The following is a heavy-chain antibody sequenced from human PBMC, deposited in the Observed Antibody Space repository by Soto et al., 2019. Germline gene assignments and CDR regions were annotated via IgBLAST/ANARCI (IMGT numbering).Heavy chain of an antibody. CDR1: GGSISSGGYY. CDR2: IYYSGST. D-gene: IGHD3-10*01. J-gene: IGHJ6*02. Sequence: SETLALTCTVSGGSISSGGYYWSWIRQHPGKGLEWIGYIYYSGSTYYNPSLKSRVTISVDTSKNQFSLKLSSVTAADTAVYYCASSRGAGRNYYYYYYGMDVWGQGTTGNLS. CDR3: ASSRGAGRNYYYYYYGMDV. V-gene: IGHV4-31*02.